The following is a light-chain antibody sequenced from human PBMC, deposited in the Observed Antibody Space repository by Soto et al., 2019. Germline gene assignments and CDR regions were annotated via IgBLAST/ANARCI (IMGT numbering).Light chain of an antibody. V-gene: IGKV3-20*01. Sequence: VLTQSPGTLSLSPGERATLSCRASQSVSSSYLAWYQHKPGQAPRLLIYGASSRATGIPDRFSGSGYGTDFTLTISRLEPGDFAVYYCQQYGSSPRTFGQGTKVDIK. J-gene: IGKJ1*01. CDR3: QQYGSSPRT. CDR2: GAS. CDR1: QSVSSSY.